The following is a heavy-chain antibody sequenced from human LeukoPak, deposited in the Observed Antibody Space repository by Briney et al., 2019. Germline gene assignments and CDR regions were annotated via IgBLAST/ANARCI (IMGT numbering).Heavy chain of an antibody. CDR3: ARQGVFGGYSYGYGY. CDR2: ISAYNGNT. D-gene: IGHD5-18*01. Sequence: EASVKVSCKASGYTFTSYGISWVRQAPGQGLEWMGWISAYNGNTNYAQKLQGRVTMTTDTSTSTAYMELRSLRSDDTAVYYCARQGVFGGYSYGYGYWGQGTLVTVSS. CDR1: GYTFTSYG. J-gene: IGHJ4*02. V-gene: IGHV1-18*01.